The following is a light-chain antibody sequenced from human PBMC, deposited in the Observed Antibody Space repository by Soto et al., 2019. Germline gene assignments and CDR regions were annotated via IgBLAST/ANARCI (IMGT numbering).Light chain of an antibody. CDR3: SSYAGNNNFV. CDR2: EVK. CDR1: SSDIGDYNF. J-gene: IGLJ1*01. V-gene: IGLV2-8*01. Sequence: QSVLTQPPSASGSPGRSVTVSCTGSSSDIGDYNFVSWYQQHPGKAPKLIIYEVKKRPSGVPDRFSDSKSGNTASLTVSGLQAEDVADYYCSSYAGNNNFVFGSGTKVTVL.